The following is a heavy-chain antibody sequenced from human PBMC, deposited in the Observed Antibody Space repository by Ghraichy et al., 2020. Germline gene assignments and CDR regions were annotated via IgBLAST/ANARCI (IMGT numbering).Heavy chain of an antibody. CDR1: GYTFTSYG. J-gene: IGHJ4*02. V-gene: IGHV1-18*01. CDR3: TMVESYCARSCCVDY. Sequence: ASVKVSCKASGYTFTSYGISWARQAPGQGLEWRGWISAYKGNADYAQKFQGRVTMTTDTSTNTAYMDLWSLSSDDTALYYCTMVESYCARSCCVDYWGQGTLVTVSS. D-gene: IGHD2-21*01. CDR2: ISAYKGNA.